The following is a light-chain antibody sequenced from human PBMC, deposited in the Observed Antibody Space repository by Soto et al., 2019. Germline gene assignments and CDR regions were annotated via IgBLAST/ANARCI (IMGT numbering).Light chain of an antibody. J-gene: IGKJ1*01. CDR1: QNIDKY. V-gene: IGKV1-39*01. CDR3: QQSFSTPWT. Sequence: DIQITQSPSSLSASVGDRVAITCRTSQNIDKYLNWYQQKPGKAPQLLICAASSLHSGVPSRFSASGSGADFTLTVSSLQPEEFATYFCQQSFSTPWTFGQGNRVEIK. CDR2: AAS.